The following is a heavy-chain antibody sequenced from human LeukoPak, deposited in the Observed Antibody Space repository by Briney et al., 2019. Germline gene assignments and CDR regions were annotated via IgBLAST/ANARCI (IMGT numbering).Heavy chain of an antibody. Sequence: SETLSLTCTVSGDSIGSFYWSWIRQPPGKGLEWIGNIYYSGNTNYNPSLKSRVTISVDTSKNQFSLKLTSVTAADTATYYCARPARYCSGGSCWDSWGQGTLVTVSS. CDR1: GDSIGSFY. J-gene: IGHJ4*02. CDR2: IYYSGNT. D-gene: IGHD2-15*01. CDR3: ARPARYCSGGSCWDS. V-gene: IGHV4-59*01.